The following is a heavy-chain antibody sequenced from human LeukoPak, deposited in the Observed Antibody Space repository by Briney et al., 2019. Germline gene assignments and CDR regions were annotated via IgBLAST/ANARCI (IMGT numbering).Heavy chain of an antibody. Sequence: RSGGSLRLSCAASGFTFNTYTMSWVRQAPGKGLEWVSSINSRSSSIYYADSVKGRFTVSRDNTKNSLYLQMNSLRAEDTAVYYCARETNVDTAMVPWGQGTLVTVSS. CDR3: ARETNVDTAMVP. CDR1: GFTFNTYT. J-gene: IGHJ5*02. CDR2: INSRSSSI. V-gene: IGHV3-21*01. D-gene: IGHD5-18*01.